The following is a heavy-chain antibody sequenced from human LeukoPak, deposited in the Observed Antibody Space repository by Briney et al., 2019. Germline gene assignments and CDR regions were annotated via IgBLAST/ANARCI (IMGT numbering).Heavy chain of an antibody. CDR1: GYTFTSYG. CDR2: ISAYNGNT. Sequence: ASVKVSCKASGYTFTSYGISWVRQAPGQGLEWMGWISAYNGNTNYAQKLQGRVTMTRNTSISTAYMELSSLRSEDTAVYYCARGPPLRYFDWLLTRGGDSGYYYYMDVWGKGTTVTISS. CDR3: ARGPPLRYFDWLLTRGGDSGYYYYMDV. D-gene: IGHD3-9*01. J-gene: IGHJ6*03. V-gene: IGHV1-18*01.